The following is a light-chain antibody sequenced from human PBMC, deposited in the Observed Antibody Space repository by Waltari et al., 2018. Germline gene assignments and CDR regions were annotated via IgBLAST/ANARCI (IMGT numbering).Light chain of an antibody. CDR1: DLATNV. V-gene: IGLV3-21*03. Sequence: SYVLTQPPSLSVAPGRTATFPCGGADLATNVVNWCHKRPGQAPLLFLYDNIDRPSGIPDRFSGSNARNTATLTITSVEVGDEADYYCQLWESAGGHPVFGGGTTLTVL. CDR3: QLWESAGGHPV. J-gene: IGLJ2*01. CDR2: DNI.